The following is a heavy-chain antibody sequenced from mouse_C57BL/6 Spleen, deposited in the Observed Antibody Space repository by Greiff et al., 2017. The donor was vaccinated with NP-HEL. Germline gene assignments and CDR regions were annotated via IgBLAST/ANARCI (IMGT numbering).Heavy chain of an antibody. Sequence: EVKLQESGPGLVKPSQSLSLTCSVTGYSITSGYYWNWIRQFPGNKLEWMGYISYDGSNNYNPSLKNRISITRDTSKNQFFLKLNSVTTEDTATYYCARSAYSNYFYFDYWGQGTTLTVSS. J-gene: IGHJ2*01. V-gene: IGHV3-6*01. CDR1: GYSITSGYY. D-gene: IGHD2-5*01. CDR3: ARSAYSNYFYFDY. CDR2: ISYDGSN.